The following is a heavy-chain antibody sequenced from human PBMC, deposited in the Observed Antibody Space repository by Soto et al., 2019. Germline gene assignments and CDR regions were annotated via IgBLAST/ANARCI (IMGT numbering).Heavy chain of an antibody. CDR1: GYTITSYA. Sequence: GASVKVSCKASGYTITSYAINWARQATGQGLEWMGWMNPNSGNTGYAQKFQGRVTMTRNTSISTAYMELSSLRSDDTAVYYCARGLIAAAVRWFDPWGQGTLVTVSS. J-gene: IGHJ5*02. D-gene: IGHD6-13*01. V-gene: IGHV1-8*01. CDR2: MNPNSGNT. CDR3: ARGLIAAAVRWFDP.